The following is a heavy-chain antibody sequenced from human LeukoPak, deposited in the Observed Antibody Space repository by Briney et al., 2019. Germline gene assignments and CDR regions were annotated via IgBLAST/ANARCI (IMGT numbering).Heavy chain of an antibody. V-gene: IGHV4-4*07. CDR2: ISSSGST. Sequence: SETLSLTCTVSGGSISSSYWSWIRQPAGKGLEWIGRISSSGSTKYNPSLKSRVSMSVDTSKNQFSLKLSSVTAADTAVYYCARAGESRKTMVRGVYYDYYGMDVWGQETTVTVSS. CDR1: GGSISSSY. D-gene: IGHD3-10*01. J-gene: IGHJ6*02. CDR3: ARAGESRKTMVRGVYYDYYGMDV.